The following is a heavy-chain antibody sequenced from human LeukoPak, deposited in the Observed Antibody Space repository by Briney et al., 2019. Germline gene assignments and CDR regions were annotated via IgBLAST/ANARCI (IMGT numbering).Heavy chain of an antibody. V-gene: IGHV3-21*04. D-gene: IGHD3-3*01. Sequence: PGGSLRLSCAASGFTFSSYSMNWVRQAPGKGLEWVSSISGGSNNINYAGSVKGRFTTSRDNSQNTLYLQMNSLRADDTAVYYCAKDQGTAIFGMIIPDWSFDLWGRGTLVTVSS. J-gene: IGHJ2*01. CDR1: GFTFSSYS. CDR2: ISGGSNNI. CDR3: AKDQGTAIFGMIIPDWSFDL.